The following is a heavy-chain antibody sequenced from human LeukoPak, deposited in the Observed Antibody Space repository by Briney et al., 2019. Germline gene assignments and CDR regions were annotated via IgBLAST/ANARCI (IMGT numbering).Heavy chain of an antibody. J-gene: IGHJ6*02. V-gene: IGHV1-3*01. Sequence: GASVKVSCKASGYTFTSYAMHWVRQAPGQRLEWMGWINAGNGNAKYSQKFQGRVTITRDTSASTAYMELSSLRSEDTAVYYCARALTNYYYYGMDVWGQGTTVTVSS. D-gene: IGHD4/OR15-4a*01. CDR1: GYTFTSYA. CDR2: INAGNGNA. CDR3: ARALTNYYYYGMDV.